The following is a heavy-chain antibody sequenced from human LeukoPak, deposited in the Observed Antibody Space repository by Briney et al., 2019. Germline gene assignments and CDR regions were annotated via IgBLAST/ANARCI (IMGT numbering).Heavy chain of an antibody. D-gene: IGHD6-19*01. Sequence: SETLSLTCTVSGGSISSYHWSWIRQPPGKGLEWIGYVYYSGSTNYNPSLKSRVTISVDTSKNRFSLKLSSVTAADTAVYYCARHEDSSGWCFDYWGQGTLVTVSS. CDR3: ARHEDSSGWCFDY. J-gene: IGHJ4*02. CDR2: VYYSGST. V-gene: IGHV4-59*08. CDR1: GGSISSYH.